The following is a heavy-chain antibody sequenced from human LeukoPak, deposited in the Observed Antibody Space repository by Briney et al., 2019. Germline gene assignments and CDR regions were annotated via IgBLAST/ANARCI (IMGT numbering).Heavy chain of an antibody. V-gene: IGHV3-30*14. J-gene: IGHJ4*02. Sequence: GGSLRLSCAASGFTFSSYAMHWVRQAPGKGLEWVAVISYDGSNKYYADSVKGRFTISRDSSNNTLYLQMNSLRAEDTAVYYCVTESAAGSMDYWGQGTLVTVSS. CDR3: VTESAAGSMDY. D-gene: IGHD6-13*01. CDR2: ISYDGSNK. CDR1: GFTFSSYA.